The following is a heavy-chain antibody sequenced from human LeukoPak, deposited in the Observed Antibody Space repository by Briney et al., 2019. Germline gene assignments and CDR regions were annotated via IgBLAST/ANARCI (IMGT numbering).Heavy chain of an antibody. CDR2: IYYSGST. Sequence: SETLSLTCTVSVGSISSSSYYWGWIRQAPGTGLEWIGSIYYSGSTYYNPSLKSRVTISVDTSKNQFSLKLSSVTAADTAVYYCARVRRNWFDPWGQGTLVTVSS. CDR3: ARVRRNWFDP. CDR1: VGSISSSSYY. V-gene: IGHV4-39*07. J-gene: IGHJ5*02.